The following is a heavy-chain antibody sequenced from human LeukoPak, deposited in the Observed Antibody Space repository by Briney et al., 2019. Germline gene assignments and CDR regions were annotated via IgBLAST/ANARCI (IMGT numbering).Heavy chain of an antibody. CDR3: ARGQTSVVTAIPYFFDY. V-gene: IGHV4-39*07. CDR1: GGSISSGDFY. Sequence: PSETLSLTCTVSGGSISSGDFYWGWIRQPPGKGLEWIGSIYYSGNTYYNPSLKSRVTISVDTSKNQFSLKLRSVTAADTAVYYCARGQTSVVTAIPYFFDYWGRGTLITVSS. J-gene: IGHJ4*02. CDR2: IYYSGNT. D-gene: IGHD2-21*02.